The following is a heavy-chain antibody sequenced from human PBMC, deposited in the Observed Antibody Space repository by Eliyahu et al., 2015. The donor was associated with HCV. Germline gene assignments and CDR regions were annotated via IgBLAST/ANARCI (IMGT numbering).Heavy chain of an antibody. CDR2: IIPILGIA. D-gene: IGHD5-18*01. CDR3: AIGYSYGSYYYYGMDV. V-gene: IGHV1-69*02. Sequence: EVKKPGSSVKVSCKASGGTFSSYTISWVRQAPGQGLEWMGRIIPILGIANYAQKFQGRVTITADKSTSTAYMELSSLRSEDTAVYYCAIGYSYGSYYYYGMDVWGQGTTVTVSS. CDR1: GGTFSSYT. J-gene: IGHJ6*02.